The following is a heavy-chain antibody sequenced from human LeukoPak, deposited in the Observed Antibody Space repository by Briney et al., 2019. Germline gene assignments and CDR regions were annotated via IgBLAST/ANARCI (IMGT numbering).Heavy chain of an antibody. J-gene: IGHJ5*01. CDR3: ARGYDSSAYYPFNS. CDR2: ISDSGST. V-gene: IGHV4-59*11. D-gene: IGHD3-22*01. Sequence: KPSETLSLTCTVSGGSLSTHHWSWIRQSPGRGLEWIGYISDSGSTNYNPSLKSRVTISVDTSKNQFSLMLSSVTAADTAVYYCARGYDSSAYYPFNSWGQGTLVTVSS. CDR1: GGSLSTHH.